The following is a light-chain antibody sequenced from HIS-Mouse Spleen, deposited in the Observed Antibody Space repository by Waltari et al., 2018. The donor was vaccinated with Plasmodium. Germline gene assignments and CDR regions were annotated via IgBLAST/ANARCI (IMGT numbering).Light chain of an antibody. CDR1: ALPKKY. V-gene: IGLV3-10*01. CDR3: YSTDSSGNHRV. J-gene: IGLJ3*02. CDR2: EDS. Sequence: SYELTQPPSVSVSPGQTARITCSGDALPKKYAYWYQQKSGQALVLGIYEDSKRPPGIPEGFSGSSSGTMATLTISGAQVEDEADYYCYSTDSSGNHRVFGGGTKLTVL.